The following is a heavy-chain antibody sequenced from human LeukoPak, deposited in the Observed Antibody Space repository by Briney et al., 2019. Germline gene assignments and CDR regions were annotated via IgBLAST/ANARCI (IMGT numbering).Heavy chain of an antibody. J-gene: IGHJ6*02. V-gene: IGHV3-30*18. CDR3: AKGAYYYYSGMDV. Sequence: PGRSLRLSCAASGFTFSSYGMHWVRQAPGKGLEWVAVISYDGSNKYYADSVKGRFTISRDNSKNTLYLQMNSLRAEDTAVYYCAKGAYYYYSGMDVWGQGTTVTVSS. CDR1: GFTFSSYG. CDR2: ISYDGSNK.